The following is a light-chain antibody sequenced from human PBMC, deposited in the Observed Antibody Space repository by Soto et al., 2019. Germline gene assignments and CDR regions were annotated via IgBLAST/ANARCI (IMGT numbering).Light chain of an antibody. Sequence: DIQITHSASSMSASVVDRVTITFLASQDIDNYLNWYQQKPGKPPKLLIYAASSLHSGVPSRFSGSASGTNFTLTINSLQPEDFASYYCLKAYTTRWKFGLGTKVDIK. J-gene: IGKJ1*01. V-gene: IGKV1-39*01. CDR2: AAS. CDR1: QDIDNY. CDR3: LKAYTTRWK.